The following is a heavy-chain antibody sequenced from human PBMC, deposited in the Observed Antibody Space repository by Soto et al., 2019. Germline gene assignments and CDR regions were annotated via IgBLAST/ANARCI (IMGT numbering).Heavy chain of an antibody. CDR3: ARGPTYYYDSSGHLYNWFDP. J-gene: IGHJ5*02. CDR2: MNPNSGNT. Sequence: GASVKVSCKASGYTFTSYDINWVRQATGQGLEWMGWMNPNSGNTGYAQKFQGRVTMTRNTSISTAYMELSSLRSEDTAVYYCARGPTYYYDSSGHLYNWFDPWGQGTLVTVSS. D-gene: IGHD3-22*01. CDR1: GYTFTSYD. V-gene: IGHV1-8*01.